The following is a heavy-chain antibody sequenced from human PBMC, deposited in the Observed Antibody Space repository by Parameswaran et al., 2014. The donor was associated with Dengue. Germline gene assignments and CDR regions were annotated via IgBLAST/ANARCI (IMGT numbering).Heavy chain of an antibody. D-gene: IGHD5-18*01. Sequence: WIRQPPGKGLEYVSAISSNGGSTYYANSVKGRFTISRDNSKNTLYLQMGSLRAEDMAVYYCAILGGYSNYVGYWGQGTLVTVSS. V-gene: IGHV3-64*01. CDR2: ISSNGGST. CDR3: AILGGYSNYVGY. J-gene: IGHJ4*02.